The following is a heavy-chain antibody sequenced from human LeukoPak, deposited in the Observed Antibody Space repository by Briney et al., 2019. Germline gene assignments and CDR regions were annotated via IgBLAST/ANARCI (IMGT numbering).Heavy chain of an antibody. CDR2: IRGSGGST. CDR3: AKSPIRGNWFDP. CDR1: GFTFSSYA. Sequence: GGSLRLSCAASGFTFSSYAMSWVRQAPGKGLEWVSAIRGSGGSTYYADSVKGRFTISRDNSKNTLYLQMNSLRAEDTAVYYCAKSPIRGNWFDPWGQGTLVTVSS. D-gene: IGHD3-10*01. J-gene: IGHJ5*02. V-gene: IGHV3-23*01.